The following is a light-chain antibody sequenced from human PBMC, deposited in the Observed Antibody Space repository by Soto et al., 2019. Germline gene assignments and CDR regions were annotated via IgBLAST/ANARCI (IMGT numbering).Light chain of an antibody. CDR1: STDVGGYNY. V-gene: IGLV2-14*01. Sequence: QSVLAQPSSVSGSPGQSITISCTGTSTDVGGYNYVSWYQHHSGKAPKLLIYEVTNRPSGISYRFSGSKSVNTASLTISGLQADDESDYYCGSYSSTDTPFVFGTGTKLTVL. J-gene: IGLJ1*01. CDR2: EVT. CDR3: GSYSSTDTPFV.